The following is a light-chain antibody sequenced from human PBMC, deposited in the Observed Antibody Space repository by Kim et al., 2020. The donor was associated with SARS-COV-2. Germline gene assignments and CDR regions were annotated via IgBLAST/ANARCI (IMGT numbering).Light chain of an antibody. Sequence: ASVGDRVTITCRASQGITNYLAWYQQKPGKAPRLLLYATSTLQGGVPSRFSGSGSGTEFTLTISSLEPEDLATYYCQQLNTYPLTFGGGTKVDIK. CDR1: QGITNY. CDR3: QQLNTYPLT. CDR2: ATS. J-gene: IGKJ4*01. V-gene: IGKV1-9*01.